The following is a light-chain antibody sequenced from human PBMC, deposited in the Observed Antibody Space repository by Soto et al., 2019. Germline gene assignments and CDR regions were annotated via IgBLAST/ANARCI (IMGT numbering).Light chain of an antibody. CDR1: SSDFGGYNY. CDR2: DVS. J-gene: IGLJ1*01. Sequence: QSALTQPASVSGSPGQSITISCTGTSSDFGGYNYVSWYQQHPGKAPKLMIYDVSNRPSGVSNRFSGSKSGNTASLTISGLQAEDEADYYCSSYTSSSNLDVFGTGTKVTVL. V-gene: IGLV2-14*01. CDR3: SSYTSSSNLDV.